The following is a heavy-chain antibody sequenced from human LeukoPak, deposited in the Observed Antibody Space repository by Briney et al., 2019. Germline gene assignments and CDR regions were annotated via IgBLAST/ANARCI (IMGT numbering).Heavy chain of an antibody. J-gene: IGHJ4*02. CDR1: GGSFSGYY. V-gene: IGHV4-34*01. CDR3: ARVVEYSSGCSRAALFDY. D-gene: IGHD6-19*01. CDR2: INHSGST. Sequence: SETLSLTCAVYGGSFSGYYWSCIRQPPGKGLEWFGEINHSGSTNYNPSLKSRVTISVDTSKNQFSLKLSSVIAADTAVYYCARVVEYSSGCSRAALFDYWGQGTLVTVSS.